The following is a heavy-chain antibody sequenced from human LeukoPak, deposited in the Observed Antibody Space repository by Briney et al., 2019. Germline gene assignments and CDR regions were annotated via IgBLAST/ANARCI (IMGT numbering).Heavy chain of an antibody. CDR2: IYSGGST. D-gene: IGHD5-24*01. J-gene: IGHJ4*02. CDR3: ARATGWLQGLFDY. CDR1: GFMFSTYE. V-gene: IGHV3-53*01. Sequence: GGSLRLSCAASGFMFSTYEMNWVRQAPGKGLEWVSVIYSGGSTYYADSVKGRFTISRDNSKNTLYLQMNSLRAEDTAVYYCARATGWLQGLFDYWGQGTLVTVSS.